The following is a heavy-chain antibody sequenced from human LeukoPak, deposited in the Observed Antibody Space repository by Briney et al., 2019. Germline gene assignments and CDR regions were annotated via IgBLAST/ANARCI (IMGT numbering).Heavy chain of an antibody. CDR2: INHSGST. CDR3: ARGRIAAAGTDAFDI. CDR1: GGSFSGYY. V-gene: IGHV4-34*01. J-gene: IGHJ3*02. Sequence: SETLSLTCAVYGGSFSGYYWSWIRQPPGKGLEWIGEINHSGSTNYNPSLKSRVTISVDASKNQFSLKLSSVTAADTAVYYCARGRIAAAGTDAFDIWGQGTMVTVSS. D-gene: IGHD6-13*01.